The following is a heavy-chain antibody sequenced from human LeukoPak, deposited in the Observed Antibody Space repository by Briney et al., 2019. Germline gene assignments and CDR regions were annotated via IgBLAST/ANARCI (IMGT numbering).Heavy chain of an antibody. Sequence: GGSLRLSCAASGFSFSTYAMSWIRQAPGRGLEWVSYISSSGSTIYYADSVKGRFTISRDNAKNSLYLQMNSLRAEDTAVYYCAELGITMIGGVWGKGTTVTISS. CDR2: ISSSGSTI. CDR1: GFSFSTYA. J-gene: IGHJ6*04. CDR3: AELGITMIGGV. V-gene: IGHV3-48*03. D-gene: IGHD3-10*02.